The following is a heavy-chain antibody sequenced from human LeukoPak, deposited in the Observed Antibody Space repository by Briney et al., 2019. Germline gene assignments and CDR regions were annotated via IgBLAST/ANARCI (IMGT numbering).Heavy chain of an antibody. CDR3: ARQNKQPGYSNPFDY. J-gene: IGHJ4*02. V-gene: IGHV5-51*01. Sequence: GESLKISCKGSGYSFTSYWIGWVRQLPGKGLEWMGIIYPGDSDTRYSPSFQGQVTISADKSISTAYLQWSSLKASDTAMYYCARQNKQPGYSNPFDYWGQGTLVTVSS. D-gene: IGHD6-13*01. CDR2: IYPGDSDT. CDR1: GYSFTSYW.